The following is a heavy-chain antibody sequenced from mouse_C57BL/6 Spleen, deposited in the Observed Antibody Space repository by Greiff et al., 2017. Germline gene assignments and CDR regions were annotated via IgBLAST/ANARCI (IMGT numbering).Heavy chain of an antibody. Sequence: EVQLQQSGPELVKPGASVKISCKASGYSFTGYYMNWVKQSPEKSLEWIGEINPSTGGTTYNQKFKAKATLTVDKSSSTAYMQLKSLTSEDSAVYYCARVAYWGQGTTLTVSS. CDR1: GYSFTGYY. V-gene: IGHV1-42*01. CDR2: INPSTGGT. CDR3: ARVAY. J-gene: IGHJ2*01.